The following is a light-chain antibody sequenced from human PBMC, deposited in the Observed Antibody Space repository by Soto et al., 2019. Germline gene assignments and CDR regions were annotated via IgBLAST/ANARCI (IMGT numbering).Light chain of an antibody. CDR2: EVS. Sequence: QSVLTQPASVSGSPGQSITISCTGTTSDVGGYNLVSWYQQHPGKAPKLIIYEVSERPSGVSTRFSGSKSGNMASLTISGLQAEDEAEYYCCSYATPRQFGGGTKVTVL. V-gene: IGLV2-23*02. CDR3: CSYATPRQ. CDR1: TSDVGGYNL. J-gene: IGLJ2*01.